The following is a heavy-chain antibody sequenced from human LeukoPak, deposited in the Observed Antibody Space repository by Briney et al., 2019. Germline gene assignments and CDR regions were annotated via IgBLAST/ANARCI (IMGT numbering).Heavy chain of an antibody. CDR2: ISSSGSDI. V-gene: IGHV3-21*01. Sequence: GGSLRLSCAASGFTFSSYAMSWVRQAPGKGLEWVSCISSSGSDIYYADSVKGRFTVSRDNGKNSLYLQMNSLRADDTAVYYCASLHDIVVIPDATIDYWGQGTLVTVAS. D-gene: IGHD2-2*01. J-gene: IGHJ4*02. CDR1: GFTFSSYA. CDR3: ASLHDIVVIPDATIDY.